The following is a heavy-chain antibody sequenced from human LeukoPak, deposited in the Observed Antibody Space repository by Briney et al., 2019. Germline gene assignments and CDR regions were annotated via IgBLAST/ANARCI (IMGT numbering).Heavy chain of an antibody. CDR2: ISGSGGST. CDR3: AKDGGTHFDH. J-gene: IGHJ4*02. V-gene: IGHV3-23*01. Sequence: GGSLRLSCAASGFTFSSYGMSWVRQAPGKGLEWVSAISGSGGSTYYADSVKGRFTITRDNAQNSLTLHMNTLRADDTAVYYCAKDGGTHFDHWGQGTLVTVSS. CDR1: GFTFSSYG. D-gene: IGHD1-26*01.